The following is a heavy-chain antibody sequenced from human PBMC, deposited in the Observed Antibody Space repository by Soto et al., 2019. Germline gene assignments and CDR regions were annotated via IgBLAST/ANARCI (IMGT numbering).Heavy chain of an antibody. CDR1: GFTFNNFA. Sequence: QAGGSLRLSCAASGFTFNNFAMHWVRQAPGKGLEWVAFISYDGTYKYYADSVRGRFTVYRDNSKSTLFLQMNSLKFEDTAVYVCANEVDVAFSSLQYGMDFWGQGTTVTVSS. V-gene: IGHV3-30*14. D-gene: IGHD5-12*01. CDR3: ANEVDVAFSSLQYGMDF. J-gene: IGHJ6*02. CDR2: ISYDGTYK.